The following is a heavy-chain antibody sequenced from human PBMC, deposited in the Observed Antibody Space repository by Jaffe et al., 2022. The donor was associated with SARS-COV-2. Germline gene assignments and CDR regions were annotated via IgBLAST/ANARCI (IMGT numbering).Heavy chain of an antibody. V-gene: IGHV3-30-3*01. CDR1: GFTFNSYA. CDR3: ARDPMY. D-gene: IGHD2-2*01. J-gene: IGHJ4*02. CDR2: ISYDGSNK. Sequence: QVQLVESGGGVVQPGRSLRLSCAASGFTFNSYAMHWVRQAPGKGLEWVAVISYDGSNKYYADSVKGRFTLSRDNSKNTLYLQMNSLKFEDTAVYYCARDPMYWGQGTLVTVSS.